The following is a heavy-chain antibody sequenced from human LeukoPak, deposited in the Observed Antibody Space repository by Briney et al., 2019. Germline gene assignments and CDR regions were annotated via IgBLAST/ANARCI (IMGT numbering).Heavy chain of an antibody. V-gene: IGHV4-61*08. J-gene: IGHJ4*02. CDR2: IYYSGST. D-gene: IGHD5-18*01. Sequence: SETLSLTCTVSGGSVSSGGYYWSWIRQPPGKGLEWIGHIYYSGSTNYNPSLESRVTISVDMSKNQFSLKMSSVTAADTAVYYCARVASRGIHLWPFDYWGQGTLATVSS. CDR1: GGSVSSGGYY. CDR3: ARVASRGIHLWPFDY.